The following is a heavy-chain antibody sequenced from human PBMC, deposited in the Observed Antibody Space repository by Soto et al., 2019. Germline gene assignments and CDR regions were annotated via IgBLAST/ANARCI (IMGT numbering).Heavy chain of an antibody. CDR1: GFTFSSYW. Sequence: GGSLRLSCAASGFTFSSYWMHWVRQASGKGLVWVSRINSDGSSTSYADSVKGRFTISRDNAKNTLYLQMNSLRAEDTAVYYCAVAVAGPTAIGYWGQGTLVTVSS. D-gene: IGHD6-19*01. CDR3: AVAVAGPTAIGY. CDR2: INSDGSST. V-gene: IGHV3-74*01. J-gene: IGHJ4*02.